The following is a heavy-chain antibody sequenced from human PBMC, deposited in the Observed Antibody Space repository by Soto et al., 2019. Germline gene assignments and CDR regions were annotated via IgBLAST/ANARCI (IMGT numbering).Heavy chain of an antibody. CDR2: IYYSGST. CDR3: ARLGYDDSSGYYVGY. Sequence: SETLSLTCTVSGGSIISYYWSWIRQPPWKGLEWIGYIYYSGSTNYNPSLKSRVTISVDTSKNQFSLKLSSVTAADTAVYYCARLGYDDSSGYYVGYWGQGTLVTVSS. CDR1: GGSIISYY. V-gene: IGHV4-59*08. D-gene: IGHD3-22*01. J-gene: IGHJ4*02.